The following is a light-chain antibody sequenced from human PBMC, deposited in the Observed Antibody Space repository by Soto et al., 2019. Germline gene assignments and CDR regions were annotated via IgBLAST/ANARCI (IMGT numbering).Light chain of an antibody. CDR3: AAWDDRLHGLV. CDR2: RDN. V-gene: IGLV2-11*01. J-gene: IGLJ3*02. Sequence: QSVRTQPRSVSGSPGHSVTISCTGTSSDVGGYSYVSWYQQHPGKAPNLLIYRDNQRPPGVPDRFSGSKSGTSASLAIRGLQSGDEADYYCAAWDDRLHGLVFGGGTKVTVL. CDR1: SSDVGGYSY.